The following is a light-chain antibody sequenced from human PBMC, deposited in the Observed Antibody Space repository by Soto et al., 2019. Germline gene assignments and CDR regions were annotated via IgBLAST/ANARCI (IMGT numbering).Light chain of an antibody. CDR2: DAS. J-gene: IGKJ1*01. CDR3: HQYKSYSQWT. CDR1: QSINNW. V-gene: IGKV1-5*01. Sequence: DIQMTQSPSTLSASVGERVTITCRASQSINNWLAWYQQKPGKAPNLLIYDASTLESGVPSRFSGSAAGTEFTLTISSLQPDDFATYYCHQYKSYSQWTFGQGTKVDIK.